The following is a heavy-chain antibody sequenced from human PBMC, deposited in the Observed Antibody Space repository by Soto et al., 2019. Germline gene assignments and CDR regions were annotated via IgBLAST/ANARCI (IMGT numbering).Heavy chain of an antibody. CDR3: VGGQYYFDY. CDR1: GFPFTTYG. V-gene: IGHV3-30*03. Sequence: QVQLVESGGGVVQPGTSLRLSCAASGFPFTTYGMHWVREAPTKGLDWVAVISYDGSNKYYADSVRGRFTISRDNSENTLYLQMNSLRPEDTALYYCVGGQYYFDYRGQGTLVTVSS. CDR2: ISYDGSNK. D-gene: IGHD3-10*01. J-gene: IGHJ4*02.